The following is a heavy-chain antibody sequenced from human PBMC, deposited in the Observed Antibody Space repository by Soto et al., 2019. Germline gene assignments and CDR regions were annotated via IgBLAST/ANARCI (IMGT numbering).Heavy chain of an antibody. J-gene: IGHJ6*02. CDR1: GESFNGYY. Sequence: SETLSLTCTAYGESFNGYYWSWIRQPPGKGLEGIGEIHHSGSTNYNPSLKSRVTFSIDTSKRQFSLKVRSVTAAATAGYYCARGKRGSSWYRGEEKYYYYGMDVWGQGTPVTVSS. CDR2: IHHSGST. D-gene: IGHD6-13*01. V-gene: IGHV4-34*01. CDR3: ARGKRGSSWYRGEEKYYYYGMDV.